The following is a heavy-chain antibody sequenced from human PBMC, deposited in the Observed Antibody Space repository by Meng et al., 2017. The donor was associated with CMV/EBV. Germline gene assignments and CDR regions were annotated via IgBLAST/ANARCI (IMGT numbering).Heavy chain of an antibody. Sequence: GGSLRLSCAASGFSVSDNYISWVRQPPGKGLEWVSVIYSGGNTYYADSVKGRFSISRDRLKNTVLLQMNSLRAEDTAVYYCASREGYYNFWTPPGGMDVWGQGTTVTVS. CDR2: IYSGGNT. J-gene: IGHJ6*02. D-gene: IGHD3-3*01. V-gene: IGHV3-53*01. CDR1: GFSVSDNY. CDR3: ASREGYYNFWTPPGGMDV.